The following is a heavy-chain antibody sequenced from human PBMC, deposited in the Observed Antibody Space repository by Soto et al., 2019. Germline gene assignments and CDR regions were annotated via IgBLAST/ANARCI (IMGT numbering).Heavy chain of an antibody. CDR1: GDTFNFYS. D-gene: IGHD3-10*01. CDR3: ASSYGSGYRAFDY. CDR2: VNPIVSMS. V-gene: IGHV1-69*02. J-gene: IGHJ4*02. Sequence: QVQLVQSGAEVKRPGSSVKVSCKASGDTFNFYSINWVRQAPGLGLEWMGRVNPIVSMSNYAHKFQGRVTMSADKSTITAYMELSSLRSEDTAIYYCASSYGSGYRAFDYWGQGALVTVSS.